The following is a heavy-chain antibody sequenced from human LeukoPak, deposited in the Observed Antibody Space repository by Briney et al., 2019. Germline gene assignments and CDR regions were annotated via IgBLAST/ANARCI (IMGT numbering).Heavy chain of an antibody. CDR1: GYTFTSYA. CDR2: INTNTGNP. CDR3: ASGQGGVLLDAFDI. V-gene: IGHV7-4-1*02. Sequence: ASVKVSCKASGYTFTSYAMNWVRQAPGQGLEWMGWINTNTGNPTYAQGFTGRFVFSLDTSVSTAYLQISSLKAEDTAVYYCASGQGGVLLDAFDIWGQGTMVTVSS. D-gene: IGHD3-16*01. J-gene: IGHJ3*02.